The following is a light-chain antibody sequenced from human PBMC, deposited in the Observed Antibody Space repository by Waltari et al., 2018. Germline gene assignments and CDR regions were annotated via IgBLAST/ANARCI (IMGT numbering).Light chain of an antibody. CDR2: KAC. J-gene: IGKJ2*01. Sequence: DIQMTQSPSTLSASVGDRVTITCRASQSISSWLAWYQQKPGKAPKLLIYKACSLESGVPSRFSGRGSGTEFTLTISSLQPDDFATYYCQQYNSYRYTFGQGTKLEIK. CDR1: QSISSW. CDR3: QQYNSYRYT. V-gene: IGKV1-5*03.